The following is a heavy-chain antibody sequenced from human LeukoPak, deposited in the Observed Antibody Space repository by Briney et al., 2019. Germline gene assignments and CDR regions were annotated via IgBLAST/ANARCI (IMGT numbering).Heavy chain of an antibody. V-gene: IGHV1-69*05. CDR3: ARSHRITMIVVGQTNAFDI. CDR1: GYTFTSYD. Sequence: SVKVSCKASGYTFTSYDINWVRQAPGQGLEWMGRIIPIFGTANYAQKFQGRVTITTDESTSTAYMELSSLRSEDTAVYYCARSHRITMIVVGQTNAFDIWGQGTMVTVSS. J-gene: IGHJ3*02. D-gene: IGHD3-22*01. CDR2: IIPIFGTA.